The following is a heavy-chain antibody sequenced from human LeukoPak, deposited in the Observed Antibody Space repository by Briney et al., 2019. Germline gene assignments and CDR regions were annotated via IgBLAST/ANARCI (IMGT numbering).Heavy chain of an antibody. D-gene: IGHD4-17*01. CDR1: GFTFGDYA. CDR2: IRTKAYSGTT. V-gene: IGHV3-49*04. J-gene: IGHJ4*02. CDR3: TRHSPDYGDYVLTYDY. Sequence: GGSLRLSCTASGFTFGDYAMSWVRQAPGKGLEWVGFIRTKAYSGTTEYAASVKGRFTISRDDSKSIAYLQMNSLKTEDTAVYYCTRHSPDYGDYVLTYDYWGQGTLVTVSS.